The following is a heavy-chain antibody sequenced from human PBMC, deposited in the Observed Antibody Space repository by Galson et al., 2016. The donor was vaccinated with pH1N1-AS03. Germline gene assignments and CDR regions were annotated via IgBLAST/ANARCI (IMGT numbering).Heavy chain of an antibody. V-gene: IGHV1-69*04. J-gene: IGHJ4*02. CDR3: ARERDSSSSSIFVY. CDR2: IIPMLGRV. CDR1: GGTFSTNG. Sequence: SVKVSCKASGGTFSTNGFTWVRQAPGQGLEWMGRIIPMLGRVNYAQKFQGRVTIIADISTSTTYMELSNLTSEDTAIYYFARERDSSSSSIFVYWGQGTRVTVSS. D-gene: IGHD6-6*01.